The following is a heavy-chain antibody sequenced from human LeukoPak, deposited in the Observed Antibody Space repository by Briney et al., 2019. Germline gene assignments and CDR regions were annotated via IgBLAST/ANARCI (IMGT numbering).Heavy chain of an antibody. Sequence: ASVKVSCKTSGYTFTGYYMHWVRQAPGQGLEWMGWVNPNNGGTNYAQKFQGRVTMTRDTSVSTVYMELSRLRSDDTAVYYCTRVLRHTSSSGWFDPWGQGTPVTVSS. CDR2: VNPNNGGT. J-gene: IGHJ5*02. CDR1: GYTFTGYY. V-gene: IGHV1-2*02. D-gene: IGHD6-6*01. CDR3: TRVLRHTSSSGWFDP.